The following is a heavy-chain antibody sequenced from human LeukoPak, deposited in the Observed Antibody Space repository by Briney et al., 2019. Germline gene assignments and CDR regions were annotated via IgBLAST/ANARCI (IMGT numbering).Heavy chain of an antibody. CDR1: GGSIISYY. V-gene: IGHV4-59*01. CDR2: IYYSGST. Sequence: PSETLSLTCSVSGGSIISYYWSWIRQPPGKGLEWIGYIYYSGSTNYNPSLKSRVTISVDTSKNQFSLKLSSVTAADTAVYYCARLDTYYYDSTPTYAFDIWGQGTMVTVSS. CDR3: ARLDTYYYDSTPTYAFDI. J-gene: IGHJ3*02. D-gene: IGHD3-22*01.